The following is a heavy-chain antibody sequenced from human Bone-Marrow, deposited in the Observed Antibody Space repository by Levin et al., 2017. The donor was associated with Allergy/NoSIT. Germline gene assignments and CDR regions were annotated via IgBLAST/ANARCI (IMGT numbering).Heavy chain of an antibody. Sequence: SVKVSCKASGGTFSSYAISWVRQAPGQGLEWMGGIIPIFGTANYAQKFQGRVTITADKSTSTAYMELSSLRSEDTAVYYCARASGYDLNYYYGMDVWGQGTTVTVSS. V-gene: IGHV1-69*06. D-gene: IGHD5-12*01. CDR1: GGTFSSYA. J-gene: IGHJ6*02. CDR2: IIPIFGTA. CDR3: ARASGYDLNYYYGMDV.